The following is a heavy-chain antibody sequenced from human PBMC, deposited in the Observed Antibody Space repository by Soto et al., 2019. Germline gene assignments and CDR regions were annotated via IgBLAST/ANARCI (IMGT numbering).Heavy chain of an antibody. Sequence: GGSLILSCAASGFTFSSYAMSWVRQAPGKGLEWVSAISGSGGSTYYADSVKGRFTISRDNSKNTLYLQMNSLRAEDTAVYYCAKEGPPLVVTGAGPVDYWGQGTLVTVSS. CDR1: GFTFSSYA. J-gene: IGHJ4*02. CDR2: ISGSGGST. V-gene: IGHV3-23*01. D-gene: IGHD2-15*01. CDR3: AKEGPPLVVTGAGPVDY.